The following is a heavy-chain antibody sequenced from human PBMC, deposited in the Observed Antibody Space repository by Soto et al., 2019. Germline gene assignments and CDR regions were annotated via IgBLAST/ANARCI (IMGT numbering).Heavy chain of an antibody. CDR1: GFSLSTSGVG. J-gene: IGHJ6*02. Sequence: SGPTLVNPTQTLTLTCTFSGFSLSTSGVGVGWIRQPPGKALEWLALIYWNDDKRYSPSLKSRLTITKDTSKNQVVLTMTNMDPVDTATYYCAYGPLWSSPDPSYYYYYGMDVWGQGTTVTVSS. D-gene: IGHD2-21*01. V-gene: IGHV2-5*01. CDR2: IYWNDDK. CDR3: AYGPLWSSPDPSYYYYYGMDV.